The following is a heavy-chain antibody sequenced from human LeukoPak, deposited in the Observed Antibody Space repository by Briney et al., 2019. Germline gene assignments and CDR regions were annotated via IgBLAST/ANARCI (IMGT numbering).Heavy chain of an antibody. CDR1: GFTVSSNY. Sequence: PGGSLRLSCAASGFTVSSNYMSWVRQAPGKGLEWVSVIYSGGSTYYADSVKGRFTISRDNSKNTLYLQMNSLRAEDTAVYYCAREMDTAMVGYYYGMDVWGQGTTVTVSS. J-gene: IGHJ6*02. D-gene: IGHD5-18*01. V-gene: IGHV3-53*01. CDR3: AREMDTAMVGYYYGMDV. CDR2: IYSGGST.